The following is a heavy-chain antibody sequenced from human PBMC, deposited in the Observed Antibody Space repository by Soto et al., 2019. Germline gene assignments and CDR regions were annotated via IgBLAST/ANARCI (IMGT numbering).Heavy chain of an antibody. Sequence: GGSLRLSCEASGFIFSTYSMTWVRQVPGKGLEWVAAVSPSGDSTYYADSLKGRLTISRDNSKNTVFLQMNSLSADDTGLYYCVKEPDVWGQG. CDR2: VSPSGDST. CDR1: GFIFSTYS. V-gene: IGHV3-23*01. CDR3: VKEPDV. J-gene: IGHJ6*02.